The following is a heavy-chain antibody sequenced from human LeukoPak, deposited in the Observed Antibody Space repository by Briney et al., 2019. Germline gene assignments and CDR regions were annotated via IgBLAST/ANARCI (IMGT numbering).Heavy chain of an antibody. CDR2: ISYSGST. CDR3: AGHHPRNTVDF. V-gene: IGHV4-59*08. J-gene: IGHJ4*02. CDR1: GGSISDYY. D-gene: IGHD2-8*02. Sequence: PSETLSLTCTVTGGSISDYYWSWLRQPPGKGLEWIGYISYSGSTNYNPSLKSRVTISLDTSKNQFSLKLSSVTAADTAVYYCAGHHPRNTVDFWGQGTLVTVSS.